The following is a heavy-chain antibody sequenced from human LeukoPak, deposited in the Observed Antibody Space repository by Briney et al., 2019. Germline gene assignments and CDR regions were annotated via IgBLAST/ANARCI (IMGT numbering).Heavy chain of an antibody. CDR3: ARDRSTSCYFCEAINWSEKLVRRNWFDP. J-gene: IGHJ5*02. Sequence: GGSLRLSCAASGFTFSSYGMHWVRQAPGKGLEWVAVISYDGSNKYYADSVKGRFTISRDNSKNTLYLQMNSLRAEDTAVYYCARDRSTSCYFCEAINWSEKLVRRNWFDPWGQGTLVTVSS. D-gene: IGHD2-2*01. V-gene: IGHV3-30*03. CDR2: ISYDGSNK. CDR1: GFTFSSYG.